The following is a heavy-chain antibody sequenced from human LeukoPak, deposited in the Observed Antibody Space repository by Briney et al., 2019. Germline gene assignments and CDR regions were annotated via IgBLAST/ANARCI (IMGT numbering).Heavy chain of an antibody. CDR3: ARVRGQWLVRGGFDY. Sequence: GGSLRLSCAASGFTFSSYEMNWVRQAPGKGLEWVSYISSSGSTIYYADFVKGRFTISRDNAKNSLYLQMNSLRAEDTAVYYCARVRGQWLVRGGFDYWGQGTLVTVSS. V-gene: IGHV3-48*03. J-gene: IGHJ4*02. D-gene: IGHD6-19*01. CDR2: ISSSGSTI. CDR1: GFTFSSYE.